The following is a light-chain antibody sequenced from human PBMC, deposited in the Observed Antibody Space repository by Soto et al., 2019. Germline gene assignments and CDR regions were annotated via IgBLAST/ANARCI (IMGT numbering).Light chain of an antibody. CDR1: QSVSSSY. Sequence: EIVLTQSPGTLSLSPGERATLSCRASQSVSSSYLAWYQQKPGQAPRLLIYGASSRATGIPDRFSGSGFGTVFTLTFSRLEPEDFAVYYCQQYGSSFITFGQGTRLEIK. V-gene: IGKV3-20*01. J-gene: IGKJ5*01. CDR3: QQYGSSFIT. CDR2: GAS.